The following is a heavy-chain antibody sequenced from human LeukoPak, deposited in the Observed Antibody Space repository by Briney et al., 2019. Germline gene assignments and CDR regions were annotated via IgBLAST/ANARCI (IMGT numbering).Heavy chain of an antibody. J-gene: IGHJ5*02. D-gene: IGHD3-22*01. CDR2: IIPIFGTA. V-gene: IGHV1-69*13. CDR3: ARQVLYYYDSSGYSTYWFDP. Sequence: GASVKVSCKASGGTFISYAISWVRQAPGQGLEWMGGIIPIFGTANYAQKFQGRVTITADESTSTAYMELSSLRSEDTAVYYCARQVLYYYDSSGYSTYWFDPWGQGTLVTVSS. CDR1: GGTFISYA.